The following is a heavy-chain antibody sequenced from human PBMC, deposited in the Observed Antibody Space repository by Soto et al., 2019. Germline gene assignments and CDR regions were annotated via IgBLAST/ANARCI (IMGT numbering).Heavy chain of an antibody. CDR2: IYYSGST. D-gene: IGHD3-22*01. CDR3: ARLDSSGYYDY. V-gene: IGHV4-59*08. CDR1: GGSISSYY. J-gene: IGHJ4*02. Sequence: PSETLSLTCTVSGGSISSYYWSWIRQPPGKGLEWIGYIYYSGSTNYNPSLRSRVTISGDTSKKQLSLKLSSVTAADTAVYYCARLDSSGYYDYWGQGTLVTVSS.